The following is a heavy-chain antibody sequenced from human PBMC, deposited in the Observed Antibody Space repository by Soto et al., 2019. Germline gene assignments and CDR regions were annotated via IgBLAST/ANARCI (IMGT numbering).Heavy chain of an antibody. Sequence: VASVKVSCKTSGYTFANFDFSWVRQAPGQGLEWMGWVSNRNGVTNYAENFRDRVTISTDTSTNTVYMELRSLRSDDTAVYFCARERLNTDWYGFDYWGQGTQVTVSS. CDR2: VSNRNGVT. V-gene: IGHV1-18*04. CDR3: ARERLNTDWYGFDY. J-gene: IGHJ4*02. CDR1: GYTFANFD. D-gene: IGHD3-9*01.